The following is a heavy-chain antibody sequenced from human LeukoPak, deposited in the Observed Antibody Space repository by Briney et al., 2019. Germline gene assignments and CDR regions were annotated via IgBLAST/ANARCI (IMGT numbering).Heavy chain of an antibody. D-gene: IGHD3-22*01. CDR2: IYYSGST. V-gene: IGHV4-59*01. J-gene: IGHJ6*02. Sequence: PSETLSLTCTVSGGSISSYYWSWIRQPPGKGLEWIGYIYYSGSTNHNPSLKSRVTISVDTSKNQFSLKLSSVTAADTAVYYGARVRGGYDYYYYYGMDVWGQGTTVTVSS. CDR3: ARVRGGYDYYYYYGMDV. CDR1: GGSISSYY.